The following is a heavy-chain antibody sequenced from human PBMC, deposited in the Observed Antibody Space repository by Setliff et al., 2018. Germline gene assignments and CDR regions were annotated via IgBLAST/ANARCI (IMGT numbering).Heavy chain of an antibody. V-gene: IGHV4-34*01. J-gene: IGHJ4*02. CDR1: GGSFSGYY. D-gene: IGHD3-10*01. CDR3: ARGSARRGYYGSGSYKH. Sequence: PSETLSLTCAVYGGSFSGYYWSWIRQPPGKGLEWIGEINHSGSTNYNPSLKSRVTISVDTSKNQFSLKLSSVTAADTAVYYCARGSARRGYYGSGSYKHWGQGTLVTVSS. CDR2: INHSGST.